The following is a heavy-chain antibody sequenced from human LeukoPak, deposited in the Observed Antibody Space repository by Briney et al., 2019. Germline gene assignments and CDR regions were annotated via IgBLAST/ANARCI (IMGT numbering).Heavy chain of an antibody. Sequence: QAGGSLRLSCAASGFTVSSNYMSWVRQAPGKGLEWVSVIYSGGSTYYADSVKGRFTISRDNSKNTLYLQMNSLRAEDTAVYYCARLLTTIDSDAFDIWGQGTMVTVSS. CDR3: ARLLTTIDSDAFDI. D-gene: IGHD1-14*01. J-gene: IGHJ3*02. CDR2: IYSGGST. CDR1: GFTVSSNY. V-gene: IGHV3-66*01.